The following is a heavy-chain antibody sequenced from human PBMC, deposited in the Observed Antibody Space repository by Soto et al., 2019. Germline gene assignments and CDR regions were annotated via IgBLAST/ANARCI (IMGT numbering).Heavy chain of an antibody. Sequence: SVRVSCKASGDAFRSYGINWVRQAPGQGLEWMGGIIPISGTTNYAQKFQGRVAITADESTDTVYMELSRLRSEDTAVYFCARVRCFNGLCHTADYGMDVWGQGTTVTVSS. CDR1: GDAFRSYG. CDR3: ARVRCFNGLCHTADYGMDV. CDR2: IIPISGTT. V-gene: IGHV1-69*13. J-gene: IGHJ6*02. D-gene: IGHD2-8*01.